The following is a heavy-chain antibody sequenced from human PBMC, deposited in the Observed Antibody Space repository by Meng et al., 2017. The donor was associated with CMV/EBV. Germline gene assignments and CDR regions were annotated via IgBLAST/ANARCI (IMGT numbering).Heavy chain of an antibody. Sequence: ITLNASGPTLVPHTQLLTLACSFSWVSLSTSGVGVGWIRQPPAKALVWLALIYWDDDKRYSPSLKSRLTITKDTSKNQVVLTMTNMDPVDTATYYCARIAAAGRFDYWGQGTLVTVSS. J-gene: IGHJ4*02. CDR3: ARIAAAGRFDY. CDR2: IYWDDDK. D-gene: IGHD6-13*01. CDR1: WVSLSTSGVG. V-gene: IGHV2-5*02.